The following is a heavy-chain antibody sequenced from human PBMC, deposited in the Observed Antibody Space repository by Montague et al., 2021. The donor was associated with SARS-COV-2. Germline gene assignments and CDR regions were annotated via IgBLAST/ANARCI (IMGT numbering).Heavy chain of an antibody. CDR3: ARDYSDSVLLWFGGLPSQPIDY. CDR1: GFTFSSYA. V-gene: IGHV3-30*04. J-gene: IGHJ4*02. Sequence: SLSLSCAASGFTFSSYAMHWVRQAPGKGLEWVAVISYDGSNKYYADSVXGRFTISRDNSKNTLYQQMNSLRAEDTAVYYCARDYSDSVLLWFGGLPSQPIDYWGQGTLVTVSS. D-gene: IGHD3-10*01. CDR2: ISYDGSNK.